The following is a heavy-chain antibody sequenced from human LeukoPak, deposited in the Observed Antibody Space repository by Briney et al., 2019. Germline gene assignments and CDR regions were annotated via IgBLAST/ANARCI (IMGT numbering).Heavy chain of an antibody. J-gene: IGHJ4*02. CDR3: AREGLRYFDY. CDR2: ISYDGSNK. Sequence: PGGSLKLSCAASGFTFSSYGMHWVRQAPGKGLEWVAVISYDGSNKYYADSVKGRFTISRDNSKNTLYLQMNSLRAEDTAVYYCAREGLRYFDYWGQGTLVTVSS. D-gene: IGHD2-21*02. V-gene: IGHV3-30*03. CDR1: GFTFSSYG.